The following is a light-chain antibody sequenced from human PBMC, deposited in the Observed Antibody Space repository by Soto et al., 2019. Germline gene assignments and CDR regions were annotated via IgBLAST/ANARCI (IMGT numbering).Light chain of an antibody. CDR2: EVS. Sequence: QSVLTHPASVSGSPGQSITISCTGTSSDVGSYNLVSWYQQHPGKAPKLMIYEVSKRPSGVSNRFSGSKSGNTASLTISGLQAEDEADYYCCSYAGSSDVVFGGGTKLTVL. J-gene: IGLJ2*01. CDR1: SSDVGSYNL. CDR3: CSYAGSSDVV. V-gene: IGLV2-23*02.